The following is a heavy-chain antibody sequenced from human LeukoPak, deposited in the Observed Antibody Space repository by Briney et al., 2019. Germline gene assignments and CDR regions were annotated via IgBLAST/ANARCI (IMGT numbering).Heavy chain of an antibody. D-gene: IGHD1-7*01. CDR2: IYSGGSA. J-gene: IGHJ3*02. CDR1: GFAVSSNY. V-gene: IGHV3-53*01. Sequence: GGSLRLSCAASGFAVSSNYMSWVRQAPGKGLEWVSVIYSGGSAYYADSVKGRFTISRDSSKNTLYLQMNSLRVKDTAVYYCARETGTTRSDAFEIWGQGTRVTVSS. CDR3: ARETGTTRSDAFEI.